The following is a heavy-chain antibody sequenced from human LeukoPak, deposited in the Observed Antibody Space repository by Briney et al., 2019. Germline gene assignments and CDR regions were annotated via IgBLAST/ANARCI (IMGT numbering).Heavy chain of an antibody. CDR1: GFTVSSNY. V-gene: IGHV3-53*01. J-gene: IGHJ6*02. CDR2: IYFAGNT. D-gene: IGHD3-22*01. CDR3: ARDVHYYDSSGYYYLGYYYYGMDV. Sequence: GGSLRLSCAASGFTVSSNYMIWVRQAPGKGLEWVSVIYFAGNTYYADSVKGRFTISRDNSKNTLYLQMNSLRAEDTAVYYCARDVHYYDSSGYYYLGYYYYGMDVWGQGTTVTVSS.